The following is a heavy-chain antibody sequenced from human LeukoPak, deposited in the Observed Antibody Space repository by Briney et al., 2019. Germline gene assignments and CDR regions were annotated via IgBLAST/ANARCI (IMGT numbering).Heavy chain of an antibody. CDR2: INHSGRT. D-gene: IGHD2-2*01. CDR3: ARRARRYCSSTSCYPGWFDP. CDR1: GGSFSGYY. V-gene: IGHV4-34*01. J-gene: IGHJ5*02. Sequence: SETLSLTCAVYGGSFSGYYWSWIRQPPGKGLEWIGEINHSGRTNYNPSLKSRVTISVDTSKNQFSLKLSSVTAADTAVYYCARRARRYCSSTSCYPGWFDPWGQGTLVTVSS.